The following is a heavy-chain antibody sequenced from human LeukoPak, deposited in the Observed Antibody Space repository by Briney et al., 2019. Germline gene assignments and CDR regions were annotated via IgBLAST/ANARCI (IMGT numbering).Heavy chain of an antibody. D-gene: IGHD1/OR15-1a*01. CDR2: INQDESAK. CDR1: GFTFSKFW. Sequence: GSLRLSCAASGFTFSKFWMSWVRQAPGKGLEWVASINQDESAKHYVETVRGRFTISRDNAKNSLFLQMNPLRVEDTAFYYCARDGNSPDYWGQGTLVTVSS. CDR3: ARDGNSPDY. V-gene: IGHV3-7*01. J-gene: IGHJ4*02.